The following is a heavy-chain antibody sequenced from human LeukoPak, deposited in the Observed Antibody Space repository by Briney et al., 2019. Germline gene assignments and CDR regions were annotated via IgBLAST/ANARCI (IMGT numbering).Heavy chain of an antibody. Sequence: GGSLRLSCAASGFTFSSCSMNWVRQAPGKGLEWVSSISSSSSYIYYADSVKGRFTISRDNAKNSLYLQMNSLRAEDTAVYYCARDGHIVVVPAAIHPLGYWGQGTLVTVSS. CDR1: GFTFSSCS. CDR2: ISSSSSYI. D-gene: IGHD2-2*02. CDR3: ARDGHIVVVPAAIHPLGY. V-gene: IGHV3-21*01. J-gene: IGHJ4*02.